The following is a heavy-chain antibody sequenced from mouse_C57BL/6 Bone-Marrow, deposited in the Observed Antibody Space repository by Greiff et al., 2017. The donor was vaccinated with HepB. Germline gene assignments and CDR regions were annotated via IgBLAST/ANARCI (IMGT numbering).Heavy chain of an antibody. J-gene: IGHJ3*01. V-gene: IGHV1-15*01. CDR1: GYTFTDYE. CDR3: TRPYYSNYWFAY. CDR2: IDPETGGT. D-gene: IGHD2-5*01. Sequence: QVHVKQSGAELVRPGASVTLSCKASGYTFTDYEMHWVKQTPVHGLEWIGAIDPETGGTAYNQKFKGKAILTADKSSSTAYMELRSLTSEDSAVYYCTRPYYSNYWFAYWGQGTLVTVSA.